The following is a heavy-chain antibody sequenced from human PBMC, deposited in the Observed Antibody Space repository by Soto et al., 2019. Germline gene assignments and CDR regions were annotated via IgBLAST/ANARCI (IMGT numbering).Heavy chain of an antibody. V-gene: IGHV4-4*02. CDR3: ARGVGNRWFGREAFDI. D-gene: IGHD3-10*01. CDR1: GGSISSSNW. CDR2: IFHIGRT. Sequence: QVQLQESGPGLVKPSGTLSLTCAVSGGSISSSNWWRWVRQSPGKGLEWIGEIFHIGRTNYNPSLKSRVTRSVDKSNNQFSLKLNSVTAADTAVYYCARGVGNRWFGREAFDIWGQGTMVTVSS. J-gene: IGHJ3*02.